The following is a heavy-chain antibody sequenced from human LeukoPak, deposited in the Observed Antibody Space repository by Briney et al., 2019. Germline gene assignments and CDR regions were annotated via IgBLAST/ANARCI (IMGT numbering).Heavy chain of an antibody. CDR2: IYYSGIT. Sequence: SETLSLTCTVSGGSISSSSYYWGWIRQPPGKGLEWIGSIYYSGITNYNPSLKSRLTISVDTSKNQFSLKLSSVTAADTAVYYCARQTGSGLFILPGGQGTLVTVSS. D-gene: IGHD3/OR15-3a*01. CDR3: ARQTGSGLFILP. CDR1: GGSISSSSYY. J-gene: IGHJ4*02. V-gene: IGHV4-39*01.